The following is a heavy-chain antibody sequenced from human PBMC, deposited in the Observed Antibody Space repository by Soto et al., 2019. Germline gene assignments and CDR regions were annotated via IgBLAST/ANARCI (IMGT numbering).Heavy chain of an antibody. J-gene: IGHJ1*01. D-gene: IGHD6-13*01. CDR3: ARDSSSSGRRGLFQH. V-gene: IGHV3-30-3*01. Sequence: QVQLVESGGGVVQPGRSLRLSCAASGFTFSSYAMHWVRQAPGKGLEWVAVISYDGSNKYYADSVKGRFTISRDNSKNTLYLQMNSLRAEDTAVYYCARDSSSSGRRGLFQHWGQGTLVTVSS. CDR1: GFTFSSYA. CDR2: ISYDGSNK.